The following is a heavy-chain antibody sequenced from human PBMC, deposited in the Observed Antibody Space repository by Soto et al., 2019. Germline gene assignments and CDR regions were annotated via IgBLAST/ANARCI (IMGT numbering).Heavy chain of an antibody. CDR1: GGTFSNSA. CDR2: LIPLFGSA. Sequence: SVKVSCKASGGTFSNSAISWVRQAPGQGLEWMGGLIPLFGSANYAQKFQSRVTITADKSTNTAYMELNSLTSEDTAVYYCARGRELRFLDRGGYYYYGMDVWGQGTTVTVSS. CDR3: ARGRELRFLDRGGYYYYGMDV. V-gene: IGHV1-69*06. D-gene: IGHD3-3*01. J-gene: IGHJ6*02.